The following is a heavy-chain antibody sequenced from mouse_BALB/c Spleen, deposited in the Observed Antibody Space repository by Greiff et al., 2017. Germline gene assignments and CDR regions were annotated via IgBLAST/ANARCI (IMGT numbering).Heavy chain of an antibody. J-gene: IGHJ3*01. CDR1: GDSITSGY. CDR2: ISYSGST. CDR3: ARSLYRYDGFAY. D-gene: IGHD2-14*01. Sequence: EVKLMESGPSLVKPSQTLSLTCSVTGDSITSGYWNWIRKFPGNKLEYMGYISYSGSTYYNPSLKSRISITRDTSKNQYYLQLNSVTTEDTATYYCARSLYRYDGFAYWGQGTLVTVSA. V-gene: IGHV3-8*02.